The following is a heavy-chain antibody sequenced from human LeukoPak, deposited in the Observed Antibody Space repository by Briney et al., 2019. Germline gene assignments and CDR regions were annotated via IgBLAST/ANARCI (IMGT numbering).Heavy chain of an antibody. V-gene: IGHV4-30-4*01. CDR2: TYYSGST. J-gene: IGHJ5*02. D-gene: IGHD3-22*01. Sequence: SQTLSLTCTVSGVSISSGDYYWSWIRQPPGKGLEWIGYTYYSGSTYYNPSLKSRVTISVATSKNQFSLKLSSVTAADTAVYYCARPYYYDSRIDPWGQGTRVTVSS. CDR3: ARPYYYDSRIDP. CDR1: GVSISSGDYY.